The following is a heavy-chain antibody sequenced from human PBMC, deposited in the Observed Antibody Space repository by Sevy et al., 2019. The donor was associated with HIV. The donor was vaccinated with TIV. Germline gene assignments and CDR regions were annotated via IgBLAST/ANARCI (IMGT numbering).Heavy chain of an antibody. D-gene: IGHD4-17*01. CDR1: GFTFSSYE. Sequence: GGSLRLSCAASGFTFSSYEMNWVRQAPGKGLEWVSYISNSGTTMSYSDSVKGRFTISRDNARNSLYLQMNSLRAEDTAVYYCARDLPPSATTVAHFDCWGQGTLVTVSS. V-gene: IGHV3-48*03. CDR3: ARDLPPSATTVAHFDC. CDR2: ISNSGTTM. J-gene: IGHJ4*02.